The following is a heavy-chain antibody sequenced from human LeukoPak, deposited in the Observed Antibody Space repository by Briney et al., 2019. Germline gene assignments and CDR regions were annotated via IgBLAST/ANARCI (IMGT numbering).Heavy chain of an antibody. CDR1: GFMFSQHT. CDR3: ARDRGNSDAFDI. J-gene: IGHJ3*02. D-gene: IGHD1-7*01. Sequence: PGGSLRLSCAVSGFMFSQHTMSWVRQAPGKGLEWVAVISYDGSNKYYADSVKGRFTISRDNSKNTLYLQMNSLRAEDTAVYYCARDRGNSDAFDIWGQGTMVTVSS. V-gene: IGHV3-30-3*01. CDR2: ISYDGSNK.